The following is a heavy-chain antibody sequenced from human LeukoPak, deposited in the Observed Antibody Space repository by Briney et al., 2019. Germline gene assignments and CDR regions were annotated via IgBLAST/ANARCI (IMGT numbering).Heavy chain of an antibody. CDR3: ATYVKWAAGDV. D-gene: IGHD1-26*01. CDR2: ISYDGSNK. CDR1: GFTFSSYA. V-gene: IGHV3-30*04. J-gene: IGHJ6*02. Sequence: GGSLRLSCAASGFTFSSYAMHWVRQAPGKGLEWVAVISYDGSNKYYADSVKGRFTISRDNAKSSLFLQMNSLRAEDAAIYYCATYVKWAAGDVWGQGTTVTVSS.